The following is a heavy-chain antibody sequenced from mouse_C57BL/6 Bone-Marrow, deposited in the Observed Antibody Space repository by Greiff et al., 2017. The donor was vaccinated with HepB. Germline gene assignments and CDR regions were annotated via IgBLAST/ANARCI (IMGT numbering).Heavy chain of an antibody. CDR1: GFTFSDYG. D-gene: IGHD2-4*01. CDR2: ISSGSSTI. CDR3: AKGVYYDYDYYAMDY. Sequence: DVKLVESGGGLVKPGGSLKLSCAASGFTFSDYGMHWVRQAPEKGLEWVAYISSGSSTIYYADTVKGRFTISRDNAKNTLFLQMTSLRSEDTAMYYCAKGVYYDYDYYAMDYWGQGTSVTVSS. V-gene: IGHV5-17*01. J-gene: IGHJ4*01.